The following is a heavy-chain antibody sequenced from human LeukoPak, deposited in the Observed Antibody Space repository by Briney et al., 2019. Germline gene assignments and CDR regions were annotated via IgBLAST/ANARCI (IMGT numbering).Heavy chain of an antibody. CDR3: TRPLYSSNCFDP. D-gene: IGHD6-13*01. CDR2: IRSNSNNYAT. J-gene: IGHJ5*02. V-gene: IGHV3-73*01. Sequence: GGSLTLSCAASGFTFSGSAMHWVRQAPRKGLEWVGRIRSNSNNYATAYSESVKGRFTISRDDSKNMAYLQLNSLKTEDTAVYYCTRPLYSSNCFDPWGQGTLVTVSS. CDR1: GFTFSGSA.